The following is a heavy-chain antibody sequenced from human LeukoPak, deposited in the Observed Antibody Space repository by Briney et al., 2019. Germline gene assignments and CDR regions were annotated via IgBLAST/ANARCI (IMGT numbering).Heavy chain of an antibody. Sequence: PGGSLRLSCAASGFTFSNYAMNWVRQAPGKGLEWISVISNSGGSTYYADSVKGRFTISRDNSKNTLYLQMNSLRAEDTAVYYCARDDEEEGSAENWFDPWGQGTLVTVSS. V-gene: IGHV3-23*01. J-gene: IGHJ5*02. D-gene: IGHD3-10*01. CDR1: GFTFSNYA. CDR3: ARDDEEEGSAENWFDP. CDR2: ISNSGGST.